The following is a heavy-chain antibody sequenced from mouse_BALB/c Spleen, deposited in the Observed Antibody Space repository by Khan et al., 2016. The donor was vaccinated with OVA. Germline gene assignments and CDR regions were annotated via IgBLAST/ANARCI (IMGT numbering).Heavy chain of an antibody. V-gene: IGHV3-2*02. J-gene: IGHJ2*01. CDR1: GYSITSGYA. CDR3: ARGNYYGYYFDY. D-gene: IGHD1-1*01. CDR2: ISYRGDT. Sequence: EVKLLESGPGLVKPSQSLSLTCTVTGYSITSGYAWNWIRQFPGNKLEWMGYISYRGDTSYNPSLKSRISITRDTSKNQFFLQLNSVTTEDIASYYCARGNYYGYYFDYWGQGTTLTVSS.